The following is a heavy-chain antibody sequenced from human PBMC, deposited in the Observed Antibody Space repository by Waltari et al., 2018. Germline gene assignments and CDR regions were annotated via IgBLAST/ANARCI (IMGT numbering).Heavy chain of an antibody. J-gene: IGHJ6*03. CDR3: ARGGAGYCSSTSCRYRDYYMDV. CDR1: GGSISSGSYY. D-gene: IGHD2-2*01. CDR2: IYTSGST. Sequence: QVQLQESGPGLVKPSQTLSLTCTVSGGSISSGSYYWSWIRQPAGKGLEWIGRIYTSGSTNYNPSLKSRVTISVDTSKNQFSLKLSSVTAADTAVYYCARGGAGYCSSTSCRYRDYYMDVWGKGTTVTVSS. V-gene: IGHV4-61*02.